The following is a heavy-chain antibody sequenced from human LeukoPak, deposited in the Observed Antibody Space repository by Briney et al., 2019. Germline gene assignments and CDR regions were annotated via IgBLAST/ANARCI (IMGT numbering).Heavy chain of an antibody. V-gene: IGHV4-4*02. CDR2: IYDSGST. CDR3: ARDCSGGSCYGAFDI. Sequence: SGTLSLTCAVSGGSISSSNWWSWVRQPPGKGLEWIGYIYDSGSTYYNPSPKSRITISVDTSENRFSLKLSSVTATDTAVYYCARDCSGGSCYGAFDIWGQGTMVTVSS. D-gene: IGHD2-15*01. J-gene: IGHJ3*02. CDR1: GGSISSSNW.